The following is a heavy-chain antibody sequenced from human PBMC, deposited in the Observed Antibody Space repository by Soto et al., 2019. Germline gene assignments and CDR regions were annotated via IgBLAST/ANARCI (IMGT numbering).Heavy chain of an antibody. D-gene: IGHD3-9*01. J-gene: IGHJ6*02. CDR3: ARASDWLGFYYGLDV. CDR2: IDPSDSYA. V-gene: IGHV5-10-1*01. Sequence: PGESPKISCKGYADSFSNYWINWVRQVPGKGLEWMGRIDPSDSYANYSPSFQGHVTISADKSISTVYMQWSSLKASDTAMYYCARASDWLGFYYGLDVWGQGTTVTVSS. CDR1: ADSFSNYW.